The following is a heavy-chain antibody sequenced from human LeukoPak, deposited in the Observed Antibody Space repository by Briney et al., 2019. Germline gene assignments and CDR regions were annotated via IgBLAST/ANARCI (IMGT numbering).Heavy chain of an antibody. CDR2: ISSSSSTI. V-gene: IGHV3-48*01. CDR1: GFTFSSYE. J-gene: IGHJ4*02. CDR3: ARDGVVPGPWHFDY. Sequence: GGSLRLSCAASGFTFSSYEMNWVRQAPGKRLEWVSHISSSSSTIYYADSVKGRFTISRDNAKNSLYLQMNSLRAEDTAMYYCARDGVVPGPWHFDYWGQGTLVTVSS. D-gene: IGHD2-21*02.